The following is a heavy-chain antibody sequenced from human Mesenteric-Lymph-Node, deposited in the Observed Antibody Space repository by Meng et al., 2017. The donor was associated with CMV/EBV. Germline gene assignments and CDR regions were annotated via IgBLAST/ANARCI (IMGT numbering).Heavy chain of an antibody. V-gene: IGHV3-15*01. D-gene: IGHD3-3*01. J-gene: IGHJ4*02. CDR2: IKSRIDGGTT. Sequence: SGFTFINAWMNWVRQAPGKGLEWVGRIKSRIDGGTTDYAAPVKGRFTISRDDSKNALYLHMNSLKTEDTAVYYCTASDRYFWRGFDWGQGSLVTVSS. CDR1: GFTFINAW. CDR3: TASDRYFWRGFD.